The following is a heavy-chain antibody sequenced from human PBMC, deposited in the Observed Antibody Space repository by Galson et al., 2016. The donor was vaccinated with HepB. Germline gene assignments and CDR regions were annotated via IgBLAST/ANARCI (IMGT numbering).Heavy chain of an antibody. V-gene: IGHV4-59*01. J-gene: IGHJ4*02. D-gene: IGHD3-3*02. CDR1: GASISRYY. Sequence: SETLSLTCTISGASISRYYWSWIRQPPGKEPEWIGDINYSGSANYNPSLKSRVSISVDVSKSQFSLKLNSVTAAYTAVYYCAVQMTSFISIDYWGQGTLVTVSS. CDR2: INYSGSA. CDR3: AVQMTSFISIDY.